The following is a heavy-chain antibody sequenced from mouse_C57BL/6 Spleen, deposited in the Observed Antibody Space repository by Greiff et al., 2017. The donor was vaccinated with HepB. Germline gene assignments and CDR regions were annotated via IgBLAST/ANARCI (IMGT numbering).Heavy chain of an antibody. CDR1: GYSFTGYY. CDR2: INPSTGGT. Sequence: EVQLQQSGPELVKPGASVKISCKASGYSFTGYYMNWVKQSPEKSLEWIGEINPSTGGTTYNQKFKAKATLTVDKSSSTAYMQLKSLTSEDSAVYYCACYSIYVGYYFDYWGQGTTLTVSS. CDR3: ACYSIYVGYYFDY. J-gene: IGHJ2*01. D-gene: IGHD2-5*01. V-gene: IGHV1-42*01.